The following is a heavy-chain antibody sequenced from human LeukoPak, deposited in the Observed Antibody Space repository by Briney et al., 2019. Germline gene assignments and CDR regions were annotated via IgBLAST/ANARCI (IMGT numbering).Heavy chain of an antibody. CDR3: ARGGLTIAEATTSWYLDY. CDR2: TWYDGSNK. CDR1: GFSFSIYG. V-gene: IGHV3-33*01. Sequence: PGGSLRLSCATSGFSFSIYGMHWVRQAQGKGLEWVALTWYDGSNKNYADSVKGRFTISRDNSKNTLYLRMNSLRGEDTAVYYCARGGLTIAEATTSWYLDYWGQGTLVTVSS. J-gene: IGHJ4*02. D-gene: IGHD1-26*01.